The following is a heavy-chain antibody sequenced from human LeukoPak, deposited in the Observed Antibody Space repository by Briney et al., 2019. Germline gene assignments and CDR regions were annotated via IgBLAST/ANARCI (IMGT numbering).Heavy chain of an antibody. CDR3: AKDLYYDSSGEGAFDI. CDR1: GFTFSSYT. J-gene: IGHJ3*02. V-gene: IGHV3-21*04. D-gene: IGHD3-22*01. CDR2: ISGSRTYI. Sequence: GGSLRLSCAASGFTFSSYTMNWVRQAPGKGLEWVSSISGSRTYICYADSVKGRFTISRDNSKNTLYLQMNSLRAEDTAVYYCAKDLYYDSSGEGAFDIWGQGTMVTVSS.